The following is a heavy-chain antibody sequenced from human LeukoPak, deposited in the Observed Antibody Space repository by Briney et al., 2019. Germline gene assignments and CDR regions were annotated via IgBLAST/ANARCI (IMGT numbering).Heavy chain of an antibody. Sequence: ASVKVSCKASGYTFTGYYIHWVRQAPGQGLEWMGWINPNSGVTHYPQKFQGRVTMTRDTSIRTAYMEVSSLRSDDTAVYYCARGQQWLEAFDYWGLGTLVTVSS. J-gene: IGHJ4*02. V-gene: IGHV1-2*02. CDR1: GYTFTGYY. D-gene: IGHD6-19*01. CDR2: INPNSGVT. CDR3: ARGQQWLEAFDY.